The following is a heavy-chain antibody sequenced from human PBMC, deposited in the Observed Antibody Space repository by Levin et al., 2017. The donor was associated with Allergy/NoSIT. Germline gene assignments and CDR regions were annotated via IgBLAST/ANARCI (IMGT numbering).Heavy chain of an antibody. V-gene: IGHV3-15*01. Sequence: GESLKISCAASGFTFSKAWMNWVRQAPGKGLEWVGRIKSKTDGGTTDYAAPVKGRFTISRDDSKNTLYLHMDSLKTEDTAVYYCTTTYYGSGSEYDYWGQGTLVTVSS. J-gene: IGHJ4*02. D-gene: IGHD3-10*01. CDR2: IKSKTDGGTT. CDR1: GFTFSKAW. CDR3: TTTYYGSGSEYDY.